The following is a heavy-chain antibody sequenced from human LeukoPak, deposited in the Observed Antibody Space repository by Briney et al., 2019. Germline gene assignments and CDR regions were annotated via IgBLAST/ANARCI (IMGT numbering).Heavy chain of an antibody. CDR2: ISSSSSYI. J-gene: IGHJ4*02. Sequence: GGSLRLSCAASGFTFSSYSMNWVRQAPGKGLEWVSFISSSSSYIYYADSVKGRFTISRDNAKNSLYLQMNSLRAEDTAVYYCARDTPYRAYGSGSYYNPTLYYFDYWGQGTLVTVSS. D-gene: IGHD3-10*01. CDR3: ARDTPYRAYGSGSYYNPTLYYFDY. V-gene: IGHV3-21*01. CDR1: GFTFSSYS.